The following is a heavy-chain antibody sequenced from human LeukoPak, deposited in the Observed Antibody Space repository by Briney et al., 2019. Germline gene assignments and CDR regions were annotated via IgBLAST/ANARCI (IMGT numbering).Heavy chain of an antibody. CDR2: ISSGSGSSI. J-gene: IGHJ4*02. V-gene: IGHV3-48*01. D-gene: IGHD6-13*01. Sequence: PGGSLRLSCAASGFTFSSCSMNWVRQAPGKGLEWVSYISSGSGSSIYYADSVKGRFSISRDNAKNSLYLQMNSLRAEGTAVYYCARDLRIAAAGKDYFDYWGQGTLVTVSS. CDR3: ARDLRIAAAGKDYFDY. CDR1: GFTFSSCS.